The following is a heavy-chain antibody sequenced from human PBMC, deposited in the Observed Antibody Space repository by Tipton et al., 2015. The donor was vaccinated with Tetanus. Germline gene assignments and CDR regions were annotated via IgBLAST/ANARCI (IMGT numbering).Heavy chain of an antibody. CDR1: GGSVSSGDFY. CDR3: ARVRSPGGSGGQGPFDY. CDR2: IYYSGYT. V-gene: IGHV4-61*08. Sequence: GLVKPSETLSLTCTVSGGSVSSGDFYWSWIRQPPGKGLEWIGDIYYSGYTNYNPSLRSRVTISIDMSKNQFSLKLSSVTAADTAAYYCARVRSPGGSGGQGPFDYWGQGALVTVAS. J-gene: IGHJ4*02. D-gene: IGHD3-10*01.